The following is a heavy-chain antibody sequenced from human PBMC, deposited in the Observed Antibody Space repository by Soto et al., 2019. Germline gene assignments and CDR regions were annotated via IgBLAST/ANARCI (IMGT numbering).Heavy chain of an antibody. Sequence: SETLSLTCTVSGGSISSYYWSWIRQPPGKGLEWIGYIYYSGGTNYNPSLKSRVTISVDTSKNQFSLKLSSVTAADTAVYYCARLKLTGDAFDIWGQGTMVTVSS. CDR1: GGSISSYY. J-gene: IGHJ3*02. CDR3: ARLKLTGDAFDI. CDR2: IYYSGGT. V-gene: IGHV4-59*08. D-gene: IGHD7-27*01.